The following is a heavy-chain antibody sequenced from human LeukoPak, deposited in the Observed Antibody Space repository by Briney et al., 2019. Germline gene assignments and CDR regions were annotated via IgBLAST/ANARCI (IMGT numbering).Heavy chain of an antibody. CDR3: ARDLGLDIVVVPAAFAGHDAFDI. V-gene: IGHV3-48*01. CDR2: ISSSSSTI. D-gene: IGHD2-2*01. CDR1: GFTFSSYS. J-gene: IGHJ3*02. Sequence: PGGSLRLSCAASGFTFSSYSMNWVRQAPGKGLEWVSYISSSSSTIYYADSVKGRFTISRDNAKNSLYLQMNSLRAEDTAVYYCARDLGLDIVVVPAAFAGHDAFDIWGQGTMLTVSS.